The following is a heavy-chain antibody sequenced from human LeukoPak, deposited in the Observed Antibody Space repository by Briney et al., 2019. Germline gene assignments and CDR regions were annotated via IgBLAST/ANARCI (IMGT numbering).Heavy chain of an antibody. V-gene: IGHV1-18*01. J-gene: IGHJ3*02. D-gene: IGHD6-6*01. CDR2: ISAYNGNT. Sequence: ASVKVSCKASGYTFTSYGISWVRQAPGQGLEWMGWISAYNGNTNYAQKLQGRVTMTTDTSTSTAYMELRSLRSDDTAVYYCARGGGYSSSPGGRAFDIWGQGTMVTVSS. CDR3: ARGGGYSSSPGGRAFDI. CDR1: GYTFTSYG.